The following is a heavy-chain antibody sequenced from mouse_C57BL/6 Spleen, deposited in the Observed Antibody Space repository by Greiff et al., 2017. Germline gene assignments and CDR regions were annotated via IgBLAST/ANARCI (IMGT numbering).Heavy chain of an antibody. Sequence: VQLQQPGAELVMPGASVKLSCKASGYTFTSYWMHWVKQRPGQGLEWIGEIDPSDSYTNYNQKFKGKSTLTVDKSSSTAYMQLSSLTSEDSAVYYCARSGNYYAMDYWCQGTSVTVSS. CDR2: IDPSDSYT. J-gene: IGHJ4*01. D-gene: IGHD4-1*01. CDR1: GYTFTSYW. CDR3: ARSGNYYAMDY. V-gene: IGHV1-69*01.